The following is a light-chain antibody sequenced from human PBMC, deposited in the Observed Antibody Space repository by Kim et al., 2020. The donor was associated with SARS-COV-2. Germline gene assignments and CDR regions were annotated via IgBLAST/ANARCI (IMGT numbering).Light chain of an antibody. Sequence: ALGQTVRITCKGDSLRSSYASWYQQKPGQAPVVVIYGTSDRPSGIPDRFSGSSSGDTASLTITGAQAEDEADYYCSSRDSSDNPVIFGGGTKLTVL. CDR1: SLRSSY. CDR3: SSRDSSDNPVI. V-gene: IGLV3-19*01. CDR2: GTS. J-gene: IGLJ2*01.